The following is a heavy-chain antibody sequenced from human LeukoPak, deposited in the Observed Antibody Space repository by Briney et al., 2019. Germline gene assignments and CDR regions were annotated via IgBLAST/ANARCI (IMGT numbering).Heavy chain of an antibody. V-gene: IGHV3-30*18. J-gene: IGHJ4*02. CDR1: GFTFSNHG. CDR3: AKEYTNAMDYFDY. Sequence: GGSLRLSCAVSGFTFSNHGMHWVRQAPGKGLEWVAVISYDGRKTYYADSVKGRFTISRDNSKNTFYLQMNSLRAGGTAVYYCAKEYTNAMDYFDYWGQGTLVTVSS. D-gene: IGHD2-8*01. CDR2: ISYDGRKT.